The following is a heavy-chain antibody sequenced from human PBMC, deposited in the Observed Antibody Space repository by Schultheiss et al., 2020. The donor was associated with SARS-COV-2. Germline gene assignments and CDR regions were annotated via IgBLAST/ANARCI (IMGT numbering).Heavy chain of an antibody. V-gene: IGHV1-69*13. CDR2: IIPIFGTA. Sequence: SVKVSCKASGGTFSSYAISWVRQAPGQGLEWMGGIIPIFGTANYAQKFQGRVTITADESTSTAYMELSSLRSEDTAVYYCATTPPVLELGYYFDYWGQGTLVTVSS. J-gene: IGHJ4*02. D-gene: IGHD1-7*01. CDR3: ATTPPVLELGYYFDY. CDR1: GGTFSSYA.